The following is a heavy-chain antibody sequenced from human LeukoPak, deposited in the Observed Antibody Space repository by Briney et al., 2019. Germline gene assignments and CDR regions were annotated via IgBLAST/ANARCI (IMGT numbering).Heavy chain of an antibody. D-gene: IGHD2-21*02. J-gene: IGHJ5*02. CDR1: GYTFTGYY. CDR3: ARALLAYCGGDCPVDP. Sequence: ASVKVSCKASGYTFTGYYMHWVRQARGQGLGWMGWMNPNSGNTGYAQKFQGRVTMTRNTSISTAYMELSSLRSEDTAVYYCARALLAYCGGDCPVDPWGQGTLVTVSS. V-gene: IGHV1-8*02. CDR2: MNPNSGNT.